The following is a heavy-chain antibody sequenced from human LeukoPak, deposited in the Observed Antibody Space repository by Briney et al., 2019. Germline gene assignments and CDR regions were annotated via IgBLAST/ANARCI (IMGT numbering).Heavy chain of an antibody. CDR3: ARVLSPNWFDP. Sequence: ASVTVSCKASGYTFTSYYMHWVRQAPGQGLEWMGIINPSGGSTSYAQKFQGRVTMTRDMSTSTVYMELSSLRSEDTAVYYCARVLSPNWFDPWGQGTLVTVSS. V-gene: IGHV1-46*01. J-gene: IGHJ5*02. CDR1: GYTFTSYY. D-gene: IGHD3-16*01. CDR2: INPSGGST.